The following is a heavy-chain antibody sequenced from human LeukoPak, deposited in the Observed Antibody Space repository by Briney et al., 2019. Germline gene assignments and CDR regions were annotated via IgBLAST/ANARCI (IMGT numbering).Heavy chain of an antibody. CDR2: IYYSGST. CDR1: GGSISSGDYY. D-gene: IGHD2-8*02. J-gene: IGHJ4*02. Sequence: SSETLSLTCTVSGGSISSGDYYWSWIRQPPGKGLEWIGYIYYSGSTYYNPSLKSRVTISVDTSKNQFSLKLSSVTAADTAVYYCAGSPVPTGGLDYWGQGPLVTVSS. CDR3: AGSPVPTGGLDY. V-gene: IGHV4-30-4*01.